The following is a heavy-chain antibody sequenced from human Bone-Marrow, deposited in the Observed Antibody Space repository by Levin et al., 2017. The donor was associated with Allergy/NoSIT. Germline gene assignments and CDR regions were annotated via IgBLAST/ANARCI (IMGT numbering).Heavy chain of an antibody. Sequence: GGSLRLSCAASGFTFSSYGMHWVRQAPGKGLEWVAVIWYDGSNKYYADSVKGRFTISRDNSKNTLYLQMNSLRAEDTAVYYCAREFVGYCSGGSCSPTGYYYYGMDVWGQGTTVTVSS. J-gene: IGHJ6*02. V-gene: IGHV3-33*01. CDR2: IWYDGSNK. CDR1: GFTFSSYG. D-gene: IGHD2-15*01. CDR3: AREFVGYCSGGSCSPTGYYYYGMDV.